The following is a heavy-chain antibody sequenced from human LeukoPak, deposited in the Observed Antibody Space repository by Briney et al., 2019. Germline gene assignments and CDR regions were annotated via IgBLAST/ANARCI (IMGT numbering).Heavy chain of an antibody. CDR3: VRGLSGVSSWYFDL. D-gene: IGHD7-27*01. CDR1: GFTFSSYA. Sequence: GGSLRLSCAASGFTFSSYAMSWVRQAPGKGLVWISALHSGGHTFYADSVRGRFTISRDISKNTLYLQMNDLGAEDTALYYCVRGLSGVSSWYFDLWGRGTLVSVSS. V-gene: IGHV3-23*01. CDR2: LHSGGHT. J-gene: IGHJ2*01.